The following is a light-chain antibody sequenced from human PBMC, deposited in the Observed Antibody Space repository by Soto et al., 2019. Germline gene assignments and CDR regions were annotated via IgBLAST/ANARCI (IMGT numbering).Light chain of an antibody. Sequence: DIQLTQSPSTLSGSVGDSVTIPCRASQTISSWLDWYQQKTGKAPNLLIYKASTLKSGVPSRFTGGGSGTEFTLTISSLQPDDFATYYCQQYNRYSWTFGQGTKVE. CDR1: QTISSW. J-gene: IGKJ1*01. V-gene: IGKV1-5*03. CDR2: KAS. CDR3: QQYNRYSWT.